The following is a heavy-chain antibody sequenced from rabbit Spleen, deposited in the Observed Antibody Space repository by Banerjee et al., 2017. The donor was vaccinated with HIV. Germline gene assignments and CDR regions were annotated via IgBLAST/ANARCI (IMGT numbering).Heavy chain of an antibody. Sequence: QSLEESGGGLVQPGGSLTLSCKASGIDFTNYYITWVRQAPGKGLEWIACIDTGSSGFTYFASWAKGRFTISKTSSTTVTLQMTSLTAADTATYFCARDGAGGSYFALWGPGTLVTVS. V-gene: IGHV1S40*01. CDR1: GIDFTNYY. J-gene: IGHJ4*01. D-gene: IGHD8-1*01. CDR3: ARDGAGGSYFAL. CDR2: IDTGSSGFT.